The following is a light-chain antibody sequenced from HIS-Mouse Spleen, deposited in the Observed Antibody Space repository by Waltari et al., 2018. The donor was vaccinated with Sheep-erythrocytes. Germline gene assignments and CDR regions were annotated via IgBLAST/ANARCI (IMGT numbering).Light chain of an antibody. CDR1: SSDVAGYPY. V-gene: IGLV2-11*01. Sequence: QSALTQPRSVSGSPGQSVTISCTGTSSDVAGYPYVLWYQQHPGKAPKLMLYDVSNRPSGVPDRFSGSKSGNTASLTISGLQAEDEADYYCCSYAGSYNHVFATGTKVTVL. CDR3: CSYAGSYNHV. J-gene: IGLJ1*01. CDR2: DVS.